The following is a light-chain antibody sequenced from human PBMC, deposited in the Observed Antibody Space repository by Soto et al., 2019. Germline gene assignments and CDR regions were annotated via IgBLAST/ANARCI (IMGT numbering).Light chain of an antibody. CDR1: SGHSSYA. CDR3: QTWDTGIRV. CDR2: VHNDGSH. Sequence: QPVLTQSPSASASLGASVKLTCTLSSGHSSYAIAWHQQQPEKGPRFLMKVHNDGSHTKGDGIPDRFSGSISGAERYLTISSLQSEDEADYYCQTWDTGIRVFGGGTKLTVL. J-gene: IGLJ2*01. V-gene: IGLV4-69*01.